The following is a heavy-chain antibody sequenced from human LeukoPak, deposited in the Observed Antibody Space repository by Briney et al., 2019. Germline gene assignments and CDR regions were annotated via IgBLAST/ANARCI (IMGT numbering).Heavy chain of an antibody. J-gene: IGHJ4*02. CDR2: ISSSGSTI. CDR1: GFTFSSYE. V-gene: IGHV3-48*03. D-gene: IGHD3-3*01. Sequence: PGGSLRLSCAASGFTFSSYEMNWVRQAPGKGLEWVSYISSSGSTIYYADSVKGRFTISRDDAKNSLYLQMNSLRAEDTAVYYCAREPYYDFWSGYYSRKYYFDSWGQGMLVTVSS. CDR3: AREPYYDFWSGYYSRKYYFDS.